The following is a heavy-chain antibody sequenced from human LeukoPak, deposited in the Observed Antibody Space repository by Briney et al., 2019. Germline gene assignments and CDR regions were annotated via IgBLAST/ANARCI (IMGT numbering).Heavy chain of an antibody. Sequence: GESLKISCKGPGAPLSAIWIGWGRQMPGKGLEWMGIIYPGDSETRYSPSFQGQVTISAHKSISTAYLLWSSLKTTDHAMYFCAGQSSKYGSVDHWGQGTLVTVSS. D-gene: IGHD2-8*01. CDR1: GAPLSAIW. CDR2: IYPGDSET. CDR3: AGQSSKYGSVDH. V-gene: IGHV5-51*01. J-gene: IGHJ4*02.